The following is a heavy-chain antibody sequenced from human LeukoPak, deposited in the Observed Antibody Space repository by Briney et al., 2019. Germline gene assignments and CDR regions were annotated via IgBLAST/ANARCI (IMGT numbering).Heavy chain of an antibody. CDR3: ARDPHCSSSNCPFDY. J-gene: IGHJ4*02. D-gene: IGHD2-15*01. V-gene: IGHV4-4*02. Sequence: SATLSLTCAVSGGSIRSSDWWSWLRQPPGKGLEWIGEAYYAGSPKYNASLRSRVTISIDMSRNQLSLKLSSVTAADTAVYYCARDPHCSSSNCPFDYWGQGTLVTV. CDR1: GGSIRSSDW. CDR2: AYYAGSP.